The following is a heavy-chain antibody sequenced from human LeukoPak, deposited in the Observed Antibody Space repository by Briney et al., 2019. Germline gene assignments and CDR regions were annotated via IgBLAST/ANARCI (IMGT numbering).Heavy chain of an antibody. CDR2: MYYTGST. J-gene: IGHJ4*02. Sequence: SETLSLTCTVSGGSISTYYWSWLRQPPGEGLEWIGYMYYTGSTKYNPSLKSRVTIPVDTSKNQFSLKLSSVTAADTAVYYCARETSYRSGLSLFDYWGQGTLVTVSS. D-gene: IGHD6-19*01. CDR3: ARETSYRSGLSLFDY. V-gene: IGHV4-59*01. CDR1: GGSISTYY.